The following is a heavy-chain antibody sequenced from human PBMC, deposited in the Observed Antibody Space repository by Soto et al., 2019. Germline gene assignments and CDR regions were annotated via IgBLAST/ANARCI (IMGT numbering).Heavy chain of an antibody. Sequence: EVRLEESGGGLIQPGGSLRLSCTAYGLGVRNNYMSWVRQAPGMGLEWVSVIYNDGTTYYADSVKGRFTLSRDTSKNTLSLQMDSLRAEDTGVYYCARLTGIPEIAPTEEDYWGQGTPVTVSA. CDR1: GLGVRNNY. J-gene: IGHJ4*02. CDR2: IYNDGTT. CDR3: ARLTGIPEIAPTEEDY. D-gene: IGHD2-21*01. V-gene: IGHV3-53*01.